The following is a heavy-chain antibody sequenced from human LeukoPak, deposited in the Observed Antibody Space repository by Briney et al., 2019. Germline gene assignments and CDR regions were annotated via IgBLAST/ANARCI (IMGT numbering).Heavy chain of an antibody. CDR1: GHTFVSYG. CDR3: ARRFCSSVSCYDDDAFDV. Sequence: TSVKVSCKASGHTFVSYGISWVRQAPGQGLEWMGWISGYNGKINYAQKFQGRVTMTTDTSTSTAYLELRSLTSEDTAVYYCARRFCSSVSCYDDDAFDVWGQGTLVTVSS. J-gene: IGHJ3*01. D-gene: IGHD2-2*01. V-gene: IGHV1-18*01. CDR2: ISGYNGKI.